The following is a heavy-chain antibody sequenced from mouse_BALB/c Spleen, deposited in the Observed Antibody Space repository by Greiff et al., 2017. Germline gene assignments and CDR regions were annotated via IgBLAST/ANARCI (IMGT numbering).Heavy chain of an antibody. CDR3: ARDSSGYGAMDY. Sequence: DVKLVESGGGLVKPGGSLKLSCAASGFTFSSYAMSWVRQSPEKRLEWVAEISSGGSYTYYPDTVTGRFTISRDNAKNTLYLEMSSLRSEDTAMYYCARDSSGYGAMDYWGQGTSVTVSS. CDR1: GFTFSSYA. J-gene: IGHJ4*01. V-gene: IGHV5-9-4*01. D-gene: IGHD3-1*01. CDR2: ISSGGSYT.